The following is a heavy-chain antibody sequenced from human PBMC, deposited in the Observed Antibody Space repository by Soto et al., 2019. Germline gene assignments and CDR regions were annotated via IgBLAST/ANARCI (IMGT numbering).Heavy chain of an antibody. CDR3: ARVPLERTIFGVVISFDP. D-gene: IGHD3-3*01. CDR2: IYYSGST. Sequence: SETLSLTCTVSGGSISSGDYYWSWIRQPPGKGLEWIGYIYYSGSTYYNPSLKSRVTISVDTSKNQFSLKLSSVTAADTAVYYCARVPLERTIFGVVISFDPWGQGTLVTVSS. CDR1: GGSISSGDYY. V-gene: IGHV4-30-4*01. J-gene: IGHJ5*02.